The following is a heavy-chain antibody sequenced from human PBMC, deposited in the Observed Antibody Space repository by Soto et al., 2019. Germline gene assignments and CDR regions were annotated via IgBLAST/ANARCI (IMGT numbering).Heavy chain of an antibody. CDR3: ARVPTGSYSYWFDP. V-gene: IGHV1-3*01. CDR1: GYTFTSYA. CDR2: INAGNGNT. Sequence: GASVKVSCKASGYTFTSYAMHWVRQAPGQRLEWMGWINAGNGNTKYSQKFQGRVTITRDASASTAYMELSSLRSEDTAVYYCARVPTGSYSYWFDPWGQGTLVTVSS. D-gene: IGHD1-26*01. J-gene: IGHJ5*02.